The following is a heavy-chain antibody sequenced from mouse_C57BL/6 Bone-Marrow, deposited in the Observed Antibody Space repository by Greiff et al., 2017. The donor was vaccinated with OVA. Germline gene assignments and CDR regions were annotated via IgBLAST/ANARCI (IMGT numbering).Heavy chain of an antibody. D-gene: IGHD2-4*01. CDR1: GYTFTSYG. V-gene: IGHV1-81*01. J-gene: IGHJ3*01. Sequence: VQLQQSGAELARPGASVKLSCKASGYTFTSYGISWVKQRPGQGLEWIGEIYPRSGNTYYNEKFKGKAILTAYKSSTTPYMELRSLTSNDSAVYFFARSILRRGAYWGQGTLVTVSA. CDR2: IYPRSGNT. CDR3: ARSILRRGAY.